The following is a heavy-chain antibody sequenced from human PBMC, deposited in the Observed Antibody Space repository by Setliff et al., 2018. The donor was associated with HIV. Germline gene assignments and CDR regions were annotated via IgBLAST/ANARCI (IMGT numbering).Heavy chain of an antibody. D-gene: IGHD1-26*01. CDR2: LDTRGRA. CDR1: GGSISRYF. J-gene: IGHJ4*02. CDR3: ARTRAPYFFDF. V-gene: IGHV4-4*08. Sequence: SETLSLTCTVSGGSISRYFWNWIRQPPGKGLEWIGYLDTRGRAIYNPSLESRVAIWMDTSKNQFSLQLNSVTAADTAVYFCARTRAPYFFDFWGQGAQVTVSS.